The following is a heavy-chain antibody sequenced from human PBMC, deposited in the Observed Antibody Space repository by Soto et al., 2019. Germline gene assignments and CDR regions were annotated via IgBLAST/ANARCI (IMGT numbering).Heavy chain of an antibody. CDR1: GHTFSNAW. J-gene: IGHJ4*02. Sequence: VQLVESGGDLVEPGGYLRLSCVTSGHTFSNAWMSWVRQAPGKGLEWVGRIKSKTDGGTTDYAAPVKGRFTISRDDSKRTLYLQMSSLETDDTAVYYCITISRSSPWGCWGRGTLVTVSS. CDR2: IKSKTDGGTT. V-gene: IGHV3-15*01. D-gene: IGHD1-26*01. CDR3: ITISRSSPWGC.